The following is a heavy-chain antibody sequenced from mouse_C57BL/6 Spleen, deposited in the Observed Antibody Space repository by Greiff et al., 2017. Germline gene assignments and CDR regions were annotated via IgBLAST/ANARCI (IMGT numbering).Heavy chain of an antibody. D-gene: IGHD4-1*01. J-gene: IGHJ2*01. CDR2: IHPSDSDT. CDR1: GYTFTSYW. CDR3: AGTNWDLDY. V-gene: IGHV1-74*01. Sequence: QVHVKQPGAELVKPGASVKVSCKASGYTFTSYWMHWVKQRPGQGLEWIGRIHPSDSDTNYNQKFKGKATLTVDKCSSTAYMQLSSLTSEDSAVYYCAGTNWDLDYWGQGTTLTVSS.